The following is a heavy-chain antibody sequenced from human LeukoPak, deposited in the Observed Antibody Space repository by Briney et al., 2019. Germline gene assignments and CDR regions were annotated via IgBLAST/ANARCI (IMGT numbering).Heavy chain of an antibody. Sequence: SVKVSCKASGGTFSSYAISWVRQAPGQGLEWMGRIIPILCMANYAQKFQGRVTITADKSTSTAYMELSSLRSEDAAVYYCARGLRIAVAGTRFDYWGQGTLVTVSS. V-gene: IGHV1-69*04. CDR3: ARGLRIAVAGTRFDY. D-gene: IGHD6-19*01. J-gene: IGHJ4*02. CDR2: IIPILCMA. CDR1: GGTFSSYA.